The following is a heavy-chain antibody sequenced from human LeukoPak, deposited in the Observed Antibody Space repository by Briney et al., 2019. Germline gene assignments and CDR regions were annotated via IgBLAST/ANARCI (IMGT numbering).Heavy chain of an antibody. CDR2: IYYSGST. V-gene: IGHV4-59*08. CDR3: ARLGGFPPDDY. Sequence: PSETLSLTCTVSGGSISSYYWSWIRQPPGKGLEWIGYIYYSGSTNYNPSLKSRVTISVDTSKNQSSLKLSSVTAADTAVYYCARLGGFPPDDYWGQGTLVTVSS. D-gene: IGHD3-10*01. J-gene: IGHJ4*02. CDR1: GGSISSYY.